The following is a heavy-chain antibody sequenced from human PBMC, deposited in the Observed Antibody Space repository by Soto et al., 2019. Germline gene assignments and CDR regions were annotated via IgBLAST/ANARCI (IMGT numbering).Heavy chain of an antibody. V-gene: IGHV3-23*01. D-gene: IGHD2-15*01. CDR1: GFTFSSYA. J-gene: IGHJ3*02. Sequence: GGSLRLSCAASGFTFSSYAMNWVRQTPGKGLEWVSAISGSGGSTYYADSVKGRFTISRDKSKNTLNLQMNSLRAEDTAVYYCARRSPSWAFDIWGQGTMVTVSS. CDR3: ARRSPSWAFDI. CDR2: ISGSGGST.